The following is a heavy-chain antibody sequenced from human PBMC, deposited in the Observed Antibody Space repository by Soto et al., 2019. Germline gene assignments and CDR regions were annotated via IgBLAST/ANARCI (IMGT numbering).Heavy chain of an antibody. V-gene: IGHV4-59*01. J-gene: IGHJ6*02. Sequence: SETLSLTCTVSGGSISSYYWSWIRQPPGKGLEWIGYIYYSGNTNYNPSLKSRVTTSVDTSKNQFSLKLSSVTAADTAVYYCAREGYGGHYYYYGMDVWGQGTTVTVSS. CDR1: GGSISSYY. CDR2: IYYSGNT. D-gene: IGHD5-18*01. CDR3: AREGYGGHYYYYGMDV.